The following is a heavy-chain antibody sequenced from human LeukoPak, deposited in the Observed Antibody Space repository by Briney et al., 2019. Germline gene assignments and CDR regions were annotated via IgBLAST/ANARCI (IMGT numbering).Heavy chain of an antibody. CDR2: ISGSGGST. J-gene: IGHJ4*02. CDR1: GFTFSSYA. V-gene: IGHV3-23*01. Sequence: GESLRLSCAASGFTFSSYAMSWVRQAPGKGLEWVSAISGSGGSTYYADSVKGRFTISRDNSKNTLFLQMNSLRAEDSAVYYCATDREGDPSAYYLVGGQGTLITVSS. D-gene: IGHD3-22*01. CDR3: ATDREGDPSAYYLV.